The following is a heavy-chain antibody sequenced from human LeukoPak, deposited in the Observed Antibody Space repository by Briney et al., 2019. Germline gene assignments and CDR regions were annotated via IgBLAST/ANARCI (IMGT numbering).Heavy chain of an antibody. Sequence: GGSLRLSCAASGFTFSDYSMNWVRQAPGRGLEWVSFISSVSGYIYYADSVKDRFTISRDNARNSLYLQTNSLRAEDTAVYYCARDWRTQVLHPYYFEYWGQGVLVTVSS. CDR1: GFTFSDYS. V-gene: IGHV3-21*01. CDR2: ISSVSGYI. J-gene: IGHJ4*02. D-gene: IGHD3-16*01. CDR3: ARDWRTQVLHPYYFEY.